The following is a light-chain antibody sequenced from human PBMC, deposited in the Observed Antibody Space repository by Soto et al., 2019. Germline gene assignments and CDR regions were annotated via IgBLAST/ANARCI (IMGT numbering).Light chain of an antibody. J-gene: IGKJ5*01. CDR3: QQYGHSPIT. CDR2: AAS. Sequence: DIQMTQSPSSLSASVGDRVTITCRASQSISSYLNWYQQKPGKAPKLLIYAASSLQSGVPSRFSGSGSGTDFTLTISSLQPEDFAVYYCQQYGHSPITFGQGTRLEIK. V-gene: IGKV1-39*01. CDR1: QSISSY.